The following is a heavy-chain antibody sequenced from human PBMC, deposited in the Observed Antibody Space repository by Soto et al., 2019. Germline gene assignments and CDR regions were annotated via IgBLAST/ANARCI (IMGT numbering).Heavy chain of an antibody. J-gene: IGHJ4*02. CDR1: GASISSSDW. Sequence: QVQLQESGPGLVMPSGTLSLTCDVSGASISSSDWWNWVRQPPGKGLEWIGEIYHDGTTIYNPSLRSRVTMSMDESKNRFSRVLTSVTAADTAVYYCARDFKAPNDAWAFDSWGQGTLVSVSS. CDR2: IYHDGTT. CDR3: ARDFKAPNDAWAFDS. D-gene: IGHD3-16*01. V-gene: IGHV4-4*02.